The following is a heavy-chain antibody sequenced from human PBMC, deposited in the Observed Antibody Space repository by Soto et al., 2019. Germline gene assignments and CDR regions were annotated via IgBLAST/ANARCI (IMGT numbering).Heavy chain of an antibody. Sequence: ASVKVSCKASGDTFSSYAISWVRQAPGQGLEWMGWIIPIFGTANYAQKFQGRVTITADKSTSTAYMELSSLRSEDTAVYYCARDPIAARPLYTCFDPWGQGTLVTVSS. CDR2: IIPIFGTA. CDR3: ARDPIAARPLYTCFDP. D-gene: IGHD6-6*01. V-gene: IGHV1-69*06. CDR1: GDTFSSYA. J-gene: IGHJ5*02.